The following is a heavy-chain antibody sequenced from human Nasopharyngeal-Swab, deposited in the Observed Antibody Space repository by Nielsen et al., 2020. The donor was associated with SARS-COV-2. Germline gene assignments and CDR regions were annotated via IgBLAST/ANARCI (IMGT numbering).Heavy chain of an antibody. CDR3: ATGPTMIALEWFDP. CDR1: GYTLTDLS. Sequence: ASVKVSCKVSGYTLTDLSMHWVRQAPGKGLEWMGGFDPEDGETIYAQKFQGRVTMTEDTSTDTAYMELSSLRSEDTAVYYCATGPTMIALEWFDPWGQGTLVTVSS. V-gene: IGHV1-24*01. J-gene: IGHJ5*02. CDR2: FDPEDGET. D-gene: IGHD3-22*01.